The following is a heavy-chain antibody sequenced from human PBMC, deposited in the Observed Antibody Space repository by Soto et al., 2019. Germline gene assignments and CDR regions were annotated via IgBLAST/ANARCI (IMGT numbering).Heavy chain of an antibody. D-gene: IGHD6-13*01. J-gene: IGHJ6*02. V-gene: IGHV1-69*13. Sequence: SVKVSCKASGGTFSSYAISWVRQAPGQGLEWMGGIIPIFGTANYAQKFQGRVTITADESTSTAYMELSSLRSEDTAVYYCARAAAAGCYYYYGMDVWGQGTTVTVSS. CDR1: GGTFSSYA. CDR2: IIPIFGTA. CDR3: ARAAAAGCYYYYGMDV.